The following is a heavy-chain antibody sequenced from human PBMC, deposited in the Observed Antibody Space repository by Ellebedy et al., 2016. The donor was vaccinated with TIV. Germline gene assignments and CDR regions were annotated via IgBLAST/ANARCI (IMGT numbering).Heavy chain of an antibody. Sequence: ASVKVSXXASGYTFTGYYMHWVRQAPGQGLEWMGWINPNSGDTNYAQKFQGRVTMTRDTSISTAYMELRSLRSDDTAVYYCARLEESSWYAFDYWGQGTLVTVSS. CDR3: ARLEESSWYAFDY. D-gene: IGHD6-13*01. J-gene: IGHJ4*02. V-gene: IGHV1-2*02. CDR1: GYTFTGYY. CDR2: INPNSGDT.